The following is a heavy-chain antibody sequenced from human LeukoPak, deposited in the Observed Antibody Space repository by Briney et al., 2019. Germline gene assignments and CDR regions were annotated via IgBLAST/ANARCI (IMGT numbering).Heavy chain of an antibody. CDR3: ARGTVLRYFDWLLWDALDI. CDR2: IIPIFGTA. D-gene: IGHD3-9*01. J-gene: IGHJ3*02. Sequence: ASVKVSCKASGGTFSSYAISWVRQAPGQGLEWMGGIIPIFGTANYAQKFQGRVTITADESTSTAYMELSSLRSEDTAVYYCARGTVLRYFDWLLWDALDIWGQGTMVTVSS. CDR1: GGTFSSYA. V-gene: IGHV1-69*13.